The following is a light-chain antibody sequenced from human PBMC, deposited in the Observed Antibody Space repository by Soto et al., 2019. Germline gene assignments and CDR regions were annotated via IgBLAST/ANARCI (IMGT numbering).Light chain of an antibody. CDR2: GAS. J-gene: IGKJ1*01. Sequence: GEISTVSGLASEPVSTSFLAWYQQKPGQAPRLLIYGASSRATGIPDRFSCSWPRTDYALAIRSRHPEYTAVYFCHQYDNSRTFGQGTKVDIK. V-gene: IGKV3-20*01. CDR3: HQYDNSRT. CDR1: EPVSTSF.